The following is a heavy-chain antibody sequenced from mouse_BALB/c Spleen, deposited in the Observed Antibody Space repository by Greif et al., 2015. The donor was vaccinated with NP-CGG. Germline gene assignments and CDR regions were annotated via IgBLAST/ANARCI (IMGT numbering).Heavy chain of an antibody. D-gene: IGHD1-1*02. CDR1: GFNIKDYY. CDR3: AREGYYGSYLAAFAY. V-gene: IGHV14-1*02. Sequence: EVQLQQSGAELVRPGALVKLSCKASGFNIKDYYMHWVKQRPEQGLEWIGWIDPENGNTIYDPKFQGKASITADTSSNTAYLQLSRLKAEDTAVYFCAREGYYGSYLAAFAYWGQGTLVTVSA. CDR2: IDPENGNT. J-gene: IGHJ3*01.